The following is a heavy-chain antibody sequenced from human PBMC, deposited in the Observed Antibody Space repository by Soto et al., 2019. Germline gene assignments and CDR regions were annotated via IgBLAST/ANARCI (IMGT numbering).Heavy chain of an antibody. CDR2: ISGSGGST. D-gene: IGHD6-19*01. V-gene: IGHV3-23*01. Sequence: GGSLRLSCAASGFTFSSYAMSWVRQAPGKGLEWVSAISGSGGSTYYADSVKGRFTISRDNSKNTLYLQMNSLRAEDTAVYYCAKDPHDSSGWYRDYFDYWGQGTLVTVSS. CDR1: GFTFSSYA. J-gene: IGHJ4*02. CDR3: AKDPHDSSGWYRDYFDY.